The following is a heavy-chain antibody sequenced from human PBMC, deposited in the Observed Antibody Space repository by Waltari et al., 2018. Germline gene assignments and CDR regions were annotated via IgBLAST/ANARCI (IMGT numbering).Heavy chain of an antibody. V-gene: IGHV3-74*01. CDR1: GFTFGSYW. CDR3: ARDGHGTVDFDL. Sequence: EVQLVESGGGLVQPGGSLSLSCEASGFTFGSYWMHWVSQAPGKGLVWVSRVTIDGSSTTYADSVKGRFTISRDNARNTLYLQMNSLRAEDTAVYYCARDGHGTVDFDLWGQGTVVTVSS. CDR2: VTIDGSST. J-gene: IGHJ4*02.